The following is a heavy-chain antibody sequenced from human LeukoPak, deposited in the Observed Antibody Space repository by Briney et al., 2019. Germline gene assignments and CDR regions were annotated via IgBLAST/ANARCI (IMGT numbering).Heavy chain of an antibody. V-gene: IGHV3-33*08. CDR2: IWYDGSNK. J-gene: IGHJ6*02. Sequence: GGSLRLSCAASGFTFSSYWMSWVRQAPGKGLEWVAVIWYDGSNKYYADSVKGRFTISRDNSKKTLYLQMNSLRAEDTAVYYCARDRTMVRGGMDVWGQGTTVTVSS. CDR1: GFTFSSYW. CDR3: ARDRTMVRGGMDV. D-gene: IGHD3-10*01.